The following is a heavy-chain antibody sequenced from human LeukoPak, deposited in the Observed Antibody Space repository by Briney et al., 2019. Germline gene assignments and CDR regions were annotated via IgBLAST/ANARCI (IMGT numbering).Heavy chain of an antibody. CDR2: ISGSGGST. V-gene: IGHV3-23*01. CDR1: GFTFSNFA. CDR3: AKAGSSGWSSSGGDY. J-gene: IGHJ4*02. Sequence: GGSLRLSCTASGFTFSNFAMSWVRQAPGKGLEWVSTISGSGGSTFYADSVKGRFPISRDNSKNTLFPQMNSLRAEDTAIYYCAKAGSSGWSSSGGDYWGQGSLVTVSS. D-gene: IGHD6-19*01.